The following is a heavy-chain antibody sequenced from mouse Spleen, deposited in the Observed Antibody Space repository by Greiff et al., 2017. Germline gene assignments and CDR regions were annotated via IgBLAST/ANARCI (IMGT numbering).Heavy chain of an antibody. J-gene: IGHJ2*01. CDR1: GYSFTDYN. CDR3: ARWTGTGYFDY. Sequence: VQLKQSGPELVKPGASVKISCKASGYSFTDYNMNWVKQSNGKSLEWIGVINPNYGTTSYNQKFKGKATFTADTSSNTAYMQLSSLTTEDSAIYYCARWTGTGYFDYWGQGTTLTVSS. V-gene: IGHV1-39*01. CDR2: INPNYGTT. D-gene: IGHD4-1*01.